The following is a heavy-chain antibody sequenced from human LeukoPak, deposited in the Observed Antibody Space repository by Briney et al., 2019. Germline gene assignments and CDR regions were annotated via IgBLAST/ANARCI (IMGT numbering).Heavy chain of an antibody. V-gene: IGHV3-7*01. J-gene: IGHJ4*02. D-gene: IGHD1-26*01. Sequence: GGSLRLSCAASGFFFRSHALHWVRQAPGQGLEWVANIKQDGSEKYYVDSVKGRFTISRDNAKNSLYLQMNSLRAEDTAVYYCARALREYSGSYYLDYWGQGTLVTVSS. CDR3: ARALREYSGSYYLDY. CDR2: IKQDGSEK. CDR1: GFFFRSHA.